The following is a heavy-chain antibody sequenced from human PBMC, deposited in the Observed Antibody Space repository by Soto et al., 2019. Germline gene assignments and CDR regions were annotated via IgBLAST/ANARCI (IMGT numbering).Heavy chain of an antibody. Sequence: QEQLVQSGTEVKKPGSSVKVSCKASGDTFKSHAISWVRQAPGQGLEWMGVIIPIFGTTNYAQKFRGRVTITADKSTNIAYMEMSSLRSEDSAVSYCARDTAELYYSDPSRALDIWGQGTMLTVSS. CDR3: ARDTAELYYSDPSRALDI. CDR2: IIPIFGTT. CDR1: GDTFKSHA. J-gene: IGHJ3*02. V-gene: IGHV1-69*06. D-gene: IGHD3-22*01.